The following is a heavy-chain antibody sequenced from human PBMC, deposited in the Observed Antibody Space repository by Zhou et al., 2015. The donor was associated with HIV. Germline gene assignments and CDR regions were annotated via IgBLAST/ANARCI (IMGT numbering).Heavy chain of an antibody. J-gene: IGHJ6*02. Sequence: QVQLVQSGAEVKKPGSSVKVSCKASGGTFSSYTISWVRQAPGQGLEWMGRIIPILGIANYAQKFQGRVTITADKSTSTAYMELSSLRSEDTAVYYCARDPDYNYGMDVWGQGTTVTVSS. CDR2: IIPILGIA. D-gene: IGHD4/OR15-4a*01. V-gene: IGHV1-69*08. CDR1: GGTFSSYT. CDR3: ARDPDYNYGMDV.